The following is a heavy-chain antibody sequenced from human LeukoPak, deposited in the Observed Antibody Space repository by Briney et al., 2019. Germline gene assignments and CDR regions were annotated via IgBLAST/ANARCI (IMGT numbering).Heavy chain of an antibody. J-gene: IGHJ4*02. CDR3: ARGGYCTNGVCYSNTYFDY. CDR1: GFTFSSYA. Sequence: PGGSLRLPCAASGFTFSSYAMSWVRQAPGKGLEWVSAISGSGGSTYYADSVKGRFTISRDNSKNTLYLQMNSLRAEDTAVYYCARGGYCTNGVCYSNTYFDYWGQGTLVTVSS. D-gene: IGHD2-8*01. CDR2: ISGSGGST. V-gene: IGHV3-23*01.